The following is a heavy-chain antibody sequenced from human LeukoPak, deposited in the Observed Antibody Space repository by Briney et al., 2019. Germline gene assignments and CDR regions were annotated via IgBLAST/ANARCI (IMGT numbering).Heavy chain of an antibody. V-gene: IGHV3-23*01. CDR2: ISGSGDYT. Sequence: GGSLRLSCAASGFTFSSHGMSWVRQAPGKGLEWVSTISGSGDYTYYADSVKGRFTISRDNSKNTLYLQMNSLRAEDTAIYYCAKVTYGSGTYGAFDSWAREPWSPSPQ. CDR1: GFTFSSHG. D-gene: IGHD3-10*01. J-gene: IGHJ4*02. CDR3: AKVTYGSGTYGAFDS.